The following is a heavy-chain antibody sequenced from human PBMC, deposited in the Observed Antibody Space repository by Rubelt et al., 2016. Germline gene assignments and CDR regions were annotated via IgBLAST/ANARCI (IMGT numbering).Heavy chain of an antibody. Sequence: QVQLVQSGAEVKKPGASVKVSCKASGYTFTSYGISWVRQAPGQGLEWMGWINPNSGGTNYAQKFQGWVTMTRDTSIRTAYMELGRLRSDETAVYYCARTYSRDLNFDYWGQGTLVTVSS. CDR3: ARTYSRDLNFDY. J-gene: IGHJ4*02. CDR2: INPNSGGT. D-gene: IGHD4-11*01. CDR1: GYTFTSYG. V-gene: IGHV1-2*04.